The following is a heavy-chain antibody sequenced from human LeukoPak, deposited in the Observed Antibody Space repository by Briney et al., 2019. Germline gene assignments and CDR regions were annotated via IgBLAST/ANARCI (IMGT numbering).Heavy chain of an antibody. Sequence: SGGSLRLSFTASGFTFGDYAMSWVRQAPGKGLEWVGFIRSKAYGGTTEYAASVKGRFTISRDDSKSIAYLQMNSLKTEDTAVYYCTRDLTYWGQGTLVTVSS. CDR2: IRSKAYGGTT. V-gene: IGHV3-49*04. J-gene: IGHJ4*02. CDR1: GFTFGDYA. CDR3: TRDLTY.